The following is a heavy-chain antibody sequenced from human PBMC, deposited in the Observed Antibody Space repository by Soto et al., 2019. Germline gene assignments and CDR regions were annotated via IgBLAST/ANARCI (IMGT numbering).Heavy chain of an antibody. Sequence: SETLSLTCGVSGYSISSGYYWGWIRQPPGKGLEWIGSIYHSGSTYYNPSLKSRVTISVDTSKNQFSLKLSSVTAADTAVYYCARDDLSVWGQGTTVTVSS. CDR3: ARDDLSV. V-gene: IGHV4-38-2*02. J-gene: IGHJ6*02. CDR2: IYHSGST. CDR1: GYSISSGYY.